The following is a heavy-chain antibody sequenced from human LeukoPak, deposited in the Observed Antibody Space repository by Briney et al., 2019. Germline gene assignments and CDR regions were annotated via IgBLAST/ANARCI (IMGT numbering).Heavy chain of an antibody. V-gene: IGHV3-23*01. CDR2: ISGSGGST. CDR3: AKEEATTGTTAFRWFDT. CDR1: GFTFSSYA. Sequence: PGGSLRLSCAASGFTFSSYAMSWVRQAPGKGLEWVSAISGSGGSTYYADSVKGRFTISKDNSKNTLYLQMNSLRVEDTAVYYCAKEEATTGTTAFRWFDTWGQGTLVTVSS. J-gene: IGHJ5*02. D-gene: IGHD1-1*01.